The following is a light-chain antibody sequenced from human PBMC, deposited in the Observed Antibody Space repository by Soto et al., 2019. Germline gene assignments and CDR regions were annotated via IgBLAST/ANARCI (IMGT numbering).Light chain of an antibody. Sequence: DIQMTQSPSSLSASLADRVTIACRASQSISSYLNWYQQKPGKDPNLLIYAASSLQSGVPSRFSRSGSGTDFTLTISSLQTEDFATYYCQQSYSTPRTFGQGTKV. CDR3: QQSYSTPRT. CDR2: AAS. V-gene: IGKV1-39*01. J-gene: IGKJ1*01. CDR1: QSISSY.